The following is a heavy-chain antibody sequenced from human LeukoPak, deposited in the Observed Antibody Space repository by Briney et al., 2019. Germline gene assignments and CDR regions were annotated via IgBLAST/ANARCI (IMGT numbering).Heavy chain of an antibody. Sequence: GGSLRLSCAASGFTFSSYGMHWVRQAPGKGLEWVAFIRYDGSNKYYADSVKGRFTISRDNSKNTLYLQMNSLRAEDTAVYYCARLGTSYSDYWGQGTLVTVSS. CDR3: ARLGTSYSDY. CDR1: GFTFSSYG. D-gene: IGHD2-21*01. CDR2: IRYDGSNK. V-gene: IGHV3-30*02. J-gene: IGHJ4*02.